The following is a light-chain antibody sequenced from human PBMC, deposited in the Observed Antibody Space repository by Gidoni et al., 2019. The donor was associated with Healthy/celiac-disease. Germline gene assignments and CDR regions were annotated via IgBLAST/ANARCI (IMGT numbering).Light chain of an antibody. Sequence: SYVLTQPPSVSVDPGKTAMITCGGNNIGSKSVHWYQQKQGQAPVLVIYYDSDRPSGIPERFSGSNSGNTATLTISRVEAGDEADYYCQVWDSSSDPVVFGGGTKLTVL. V-gene: IGLV3-21*04. J-gene: IGLJ2*01. CDR1: NIGSKS. CDR3: QVWDSSSDPVV. CDR2: YDS.